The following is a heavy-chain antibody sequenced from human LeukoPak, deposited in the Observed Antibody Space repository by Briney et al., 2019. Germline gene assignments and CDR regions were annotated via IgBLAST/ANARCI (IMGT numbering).Heavy chain of an antibody. CDR2: INPSRGST. CDR1: GYTFSSYY. Sequence: ASVKVSCKASGYTFSSYYMNWVRQAPGQGLEWMGIINPSRGSTSYAQKFQGRVTMTRDTSTNTVYMELSSLGSEDTAVYYCASGSYYYDSSGLDYWGQGTLVTVSS. CDR3: ASGSYYYDSSGLDY. V-gene: IGHV1-46*01. J-gene: IGHJ4*02. D-gene: IGHD3-22*01.